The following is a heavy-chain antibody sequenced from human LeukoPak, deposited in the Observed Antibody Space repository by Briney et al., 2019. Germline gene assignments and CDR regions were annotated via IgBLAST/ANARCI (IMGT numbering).Heavy chain of an antibody. CDR1: GFTFSTYG. J-gene: IGHJ4*02. D-gene: IGHD2-2*01. CDR3: AKAHCNSATCYPWYFDY. V-gene: IGHV3-33*06. Sequence: SGGSLRLSCAASGFTFSTYGMHWVRQAPGKGLEWVAVIWYDGSNKYYAESVKGRFTISRDNSKNTLYLQMNSLRADDTAVYYCAKAHCNSATCYPWYFDYWGQGTLVTVSS. CDR2: IWYDGSNK.